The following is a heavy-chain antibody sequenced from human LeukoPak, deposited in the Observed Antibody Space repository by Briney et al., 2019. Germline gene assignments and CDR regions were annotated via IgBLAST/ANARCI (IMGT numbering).Heavy chain of an antibody. CDR3: ARVPVYCRGGSCYSLNYYYGMDV. CDR2: ISAYNGNT. CDR1: GYTFTTYG. J-gene: IGHJ6*02. Sequence: ASVKVSCKASGYTFTTYGISWVRQAPGQGLEWMGGISAYNGNTNSAQKLQGRVTITTDTSTSTAYMELRSLRSDDTAVYYCARVPVYCRGGSCYSLNYYYGMDVWGQGTTVTVSS. V-gene: IGHV1-18*01. D-gene: IGHD2-15*01.